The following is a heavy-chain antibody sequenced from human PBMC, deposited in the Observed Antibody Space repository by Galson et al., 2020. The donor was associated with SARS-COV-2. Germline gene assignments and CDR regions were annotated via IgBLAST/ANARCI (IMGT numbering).Heavy chain of an antibody. D-gene: IGHD4-4*01. CDR2: IGGSGGST. CDR3: AKVVSNYVYYGMAV. CDR1: GFTFSDYV. V-gene: IGHV3-23*01. Sequence: TGGSLRLSCAASGFTFSDYVMRWVRQAPGKGLEWVSDIGGSGGSTYYADSVKGRFTIFSVNSKNTRYLQMNSLRADDTAVYYCAKVVSNYVYYGMAVLGQWTAVTVSS. J-gene: IGHJ6*02.